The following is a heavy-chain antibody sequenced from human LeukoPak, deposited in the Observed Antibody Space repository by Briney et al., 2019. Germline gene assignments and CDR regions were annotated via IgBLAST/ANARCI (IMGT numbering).Heavy chain of an antibody. CDR2: IYYSGST. CDR1: GGSLSSSSYY. J-gene: IGHJ5*02. V-gene: IGHV4-39*01. Sequence: SETLSLTCTVSGGSLSSSSYYWGWIRQPPGKGLEWIGSIYYSGSTYYNPSLKSRVTISVDTSKNQFSLKLSSVTAADTAVYYCAGRRVEWYSSSSGLWFDPWGQGTLVTVSS. D-gene: IGHD6-6*01. CDR3: AGRRVEWYSSSSGLWFDP.